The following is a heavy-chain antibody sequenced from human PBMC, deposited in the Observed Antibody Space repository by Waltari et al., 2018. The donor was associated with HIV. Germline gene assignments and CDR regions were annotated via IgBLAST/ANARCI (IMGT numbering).Heavy chain of an antibody. D-gene: IGHD3-22*01. CDR3: ARDPYYYDSSGSSRWFDP. V-gene: IGHV1-2*02. CDR1: AYTFTAYH. Sequence: QVQLVQSGAEVKKPGASVTVSCKASAYTFTAYHMHWVRPAPGIGLELIVWINPNSGGTNYAQKFQGRVTMTRDTSISTAYMELSRLRSDDTAVYYCARDPYYYDSSGSSRWFDPWGQGTLVTVSS. J-gene: IGHJ5*02. CDR2: INPNSGGT.